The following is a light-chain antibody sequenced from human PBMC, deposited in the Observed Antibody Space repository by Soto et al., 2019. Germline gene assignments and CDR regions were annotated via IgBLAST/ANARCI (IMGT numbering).Light chain of an antibody. Sequence: DIVMTQSPVTLSVSAGERVTLSCRASQSVSRNLAWYQHKAGQAPRLLISGASTRATGIPARFSGSGSGTEFTLTISSLQSEDVAVYYCQQYNTWPPTFTFGQGTKLEIK. CDR2: GAS. V-gene: IGKV3-15*01. CDR1: QSVSRN. CDR3: QQYNTWPPTFT. J-gene: IGKJ2*01.